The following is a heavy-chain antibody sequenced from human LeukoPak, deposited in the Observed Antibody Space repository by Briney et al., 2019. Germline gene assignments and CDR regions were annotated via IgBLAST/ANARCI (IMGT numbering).Heavy chain of an antibody. V-gene: IGHV3-23*01. D-gene: IGHD4-17*01. Sequence: AGGSLRLSCAASGFTFSSYAMSWVRQAPGKGLEWFSAISGSGDSTYYADSVKGRFTISRDNSKNTLYLQMNSLRAEDTAVYYCAKSWVTTIGLDTFDIWGRGTMVTVSS. CDR1: GFTFSSYA. J-gene: IGHJ3*02. CDR3: AKSWVTTIGLDTFDI. CDR2: ISGSGDST.